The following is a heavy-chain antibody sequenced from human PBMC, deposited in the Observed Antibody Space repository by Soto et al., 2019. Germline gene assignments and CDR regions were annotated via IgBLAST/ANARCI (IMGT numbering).Heavy chain of an antibody. D-gene: IGHD6-13*01. CDR3: ARDSIAAAGLDY. CDR2: IYYSGST. V-gene: IGHV4-59*01. CDR1: GGSISSYY. J-gene: IGHJ4*02. Sequence: QVQLQESGPGLVKPSETLSLTCTVSGGSISSYYWSWIRQPPGKGLEWIGYIYYSGSTNYNPSLKSRVTISVDTSKNQFSLELSSVTAADTAVYYCARDSIAAAGLDYWGQGTLVTVSS.